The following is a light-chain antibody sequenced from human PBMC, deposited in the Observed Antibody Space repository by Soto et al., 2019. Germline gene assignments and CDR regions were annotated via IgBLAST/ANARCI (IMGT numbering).Light chain of an antibody. CDR2: YAS. J-gene: IGKJ5*01. V-gene: IGKV3-15*01. CDR1: QSVRNN. CDR3: QQYNNWPPIT. Sequence: EIMMTQSPATLSVSPGERATLSCRASQSVRNNLAWYQQRRGQAPRLLIYYASTRATGVPARFSGSGSGTQCTHTISSLQSEDSALYYWQQYNNWPPITFGQGTRLEIK.